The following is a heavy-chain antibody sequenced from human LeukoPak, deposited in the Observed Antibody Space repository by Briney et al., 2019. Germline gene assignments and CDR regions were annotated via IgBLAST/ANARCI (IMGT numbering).Heavy chain of an antibody. CDR3: TTEASGALDP. D-gene: IGHD3-10*01. CDR1: GFIFSKAW. V-gene: IGHV3-15*01. CDR2: IKCKNDGGTT. Sequence: GGSLRLSCAASGFIFSKAWMSWVRQAPGKGLEWVGRIKCKNDGGTTDYAAPVKGRFTISRDDSKNTLYLQMNSLKTEDAAVYYCTTEASGALDPWGRGTLVTVSS. J-gene: IGHJ5*02.